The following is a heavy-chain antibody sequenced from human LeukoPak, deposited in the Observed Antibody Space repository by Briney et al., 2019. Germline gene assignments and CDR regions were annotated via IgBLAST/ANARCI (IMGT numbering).Heavy chain of an antibody. D-gene: IGHD1-1*01. CDR1: GGSFGDYY. Sequence: SETLSLTCAVDGGSFGDYYWSWIRQPPGRGLEWIGEINHSGSTNYNPSLKSRVTISVDTSKNQFSLKLSSVTAADTAVYYCARRRIQLERRQLFDYWGQGTLVTVSS. CDR3: ARRRIQLERRQLFDY. J-gene: IGHJ4*02. CDR2: INHSGST. V-gene: IGHV4-34*01.